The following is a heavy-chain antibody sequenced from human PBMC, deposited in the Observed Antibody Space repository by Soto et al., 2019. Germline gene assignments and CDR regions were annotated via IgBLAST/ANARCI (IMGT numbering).Heavy chain of an antibody. Sequence: ASVKVSCKASGYTFTNYGITWVRQAPGQGLEWMGGIIAYIGNTNYTQRFQGRVTITADESTSTAYMELSSLRSEDTAVYYCARERGIAARPYYFDYWGQGTLVTVSS. CDR3: ARERGIAARPYYFDY. CDR1: GYTFTNYG. V-gene: IGHV1-18*01. CDR2: IIAYIGNT. D-gene: IGHD6-6*01. J-gene: IGHJ4*02.